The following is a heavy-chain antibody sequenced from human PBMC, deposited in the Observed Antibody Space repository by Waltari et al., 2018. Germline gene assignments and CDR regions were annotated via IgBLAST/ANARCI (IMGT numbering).Heavy chain of an antibody. V-gene: IGHV4-39*01. CDR3: ATGMVRGVIITYNWFDP. Sequence: QLQLQESGPGLVKPSETLSLTCTVSGGSISSSSYYWGWIRQPPGKGLEWIGSIYYSGSTYYNPALKSRVTISVDTSKNQFSLKLSSVTAADTAVYYCATGMVRGVIITYNWFDPWGQGTLVTVSS. J-gene: IGHJ5*02. D-gene: IGHD3-10*01. CDR2: IYYSGST. CDR1: GGSISSSSYY.